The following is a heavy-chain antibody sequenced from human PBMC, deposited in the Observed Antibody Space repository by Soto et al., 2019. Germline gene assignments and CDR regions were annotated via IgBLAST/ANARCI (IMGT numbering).Heavy chain of an antibody. CDR1: GYTFTSYG. D-gene: IGHD1-26*01. CDR2: ISAYNGNT. CDR3: ARDLGAQTVEY. Sequence: HVQLVQSGAEVKKPGASVKVSCKASGYTFTSYGISWVRQAPGQGLEWMGWISAYNGNTKYAQKLQGRVSMTTDTSTRTAYMERRSMRSDDTAVYYSARDLGAQTVEYWGQGTLVTVSS. J-gene: IGHJ4*02. V-gene: IGHV1-18*01.